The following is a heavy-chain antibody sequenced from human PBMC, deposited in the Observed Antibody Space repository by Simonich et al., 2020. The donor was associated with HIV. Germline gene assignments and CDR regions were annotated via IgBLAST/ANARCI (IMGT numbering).Heavy chain of an antibody. V-gene: IGHV4-39*01. CDR1: GGSISSSSYY. CDR3: VRRIAATATHYFDY. Sequence: QLQLQESGPALVTPSETLSLTCTVSGGSISSSSYYWGWLRQPPGKGLEWIGSVYYSGGTYYNPSLKSRVTISVDTSKNQFSLKLSSVTAADTAVYYCVRRIAATATHYFDYWGQGTLVTVSS. D-gene: IGHD6-13*01. CDR2: VYYSGGT. J-gene: IGHJ4*02.